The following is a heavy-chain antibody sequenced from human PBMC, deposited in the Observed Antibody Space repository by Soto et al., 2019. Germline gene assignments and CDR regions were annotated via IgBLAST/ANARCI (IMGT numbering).Heavy chain of an antibody. J-gene: IGHJ4*02. V-gene: IGHV3-15*01. CDR2: IKSTTDGATT. CDR1: GLTFSHAW. CDR3: STERVGATTRYYFDY. D-gene: IGHD1-26*01. Sequence: EVQLVESGGGLVKPGGSLGLSCAASGLTFSHAWMSWVRQAPGKGLEWVGRIKSTTDGATTEYAAPVKGRFTISRDDSKNTVYLQMNSLKTEDTAVHYCSTERVGATTRYYFDYWGQGTLVTVSS.